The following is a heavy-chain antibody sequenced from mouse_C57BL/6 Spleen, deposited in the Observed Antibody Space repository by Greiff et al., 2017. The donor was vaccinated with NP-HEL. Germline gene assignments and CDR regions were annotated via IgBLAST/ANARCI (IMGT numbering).Heavy chain of an antibody. V-gene: IGHV1-50*01. CDR3: ARGGAPAY. Sequence: VQLQQPGAELVKPGASVKLSCKASGYTFTSYWMQWVKQRPGQGLEWIGEIDPSDIYTNYNQKFKGKATLTVDTSSSTAYMQLSSLTSEDSAVYYCARGGAPAYWGQGTLVTVSA. CDR1: GYTFTSYW. CDR2: IDPSDIYT. J-gene: IGHJ3*01. D-gene: IGHD1-3*01.